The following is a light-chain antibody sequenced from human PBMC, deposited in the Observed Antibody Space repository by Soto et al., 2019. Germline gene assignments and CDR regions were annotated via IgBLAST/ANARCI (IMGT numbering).Light chain of an antibody. J-gene: IGLJ3*02. CDR3: TSYVGSNIWV. CDR2: EVS. CDR1: SSDVGAYKY. Sequence: QSALTLPPSASGSPGQSVTISCTGTSSDVGAYKYGSWYQQYPGKAPKLMIYEVSKRPSGVPDRFSGSKSGNTASLTVSGLQAEDEADYYCTSYVGSNIWVFGVGTTLTVL. V-gene: IGLV2-8*01.